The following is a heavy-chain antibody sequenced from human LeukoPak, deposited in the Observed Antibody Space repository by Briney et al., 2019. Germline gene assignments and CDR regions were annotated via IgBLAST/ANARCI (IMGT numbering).Heavy chain of an antibody. V-gene: IGHV4-59*08. D-gene: IGHD6-19*01. Sequence: SPTLSLTRTVAAGSISSYYWGWISQHPGKGLGWIGYIYYSGSTNYNTSPTSRATISVDTPKNQFSLKLNSVTAADTAVYYCARRDSSGWYYFDYWGQGTLVTVPS. J-gene: IGHJ4*02. CDR2: IYYSGST. CDR1: AGSISSYY. CDR3: ARRDSSGWYYFDY.